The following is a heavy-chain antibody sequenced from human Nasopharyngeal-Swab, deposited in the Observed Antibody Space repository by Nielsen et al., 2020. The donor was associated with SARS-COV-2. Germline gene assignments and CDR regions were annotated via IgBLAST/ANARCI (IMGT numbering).Heavy chain of an antibody. CDR2: ISSSSSYT. Sequence: GESLKISYAASGFTFSDYYMSWIRQAPGKGLEWVSYISSSSSYTNYADSVKGRFTISRDNAKNSLYLQMNSLRAEDTAVYYCAREYSGSYLGVDYWGQGTLVTVSS. D-gene: IGHD1-26*01. J-gene: IGHJ4*02. V-gene: IGHV3-11*06. CDR3: AREYSGSYLGVDY. CDR1: GFTFSDYY.